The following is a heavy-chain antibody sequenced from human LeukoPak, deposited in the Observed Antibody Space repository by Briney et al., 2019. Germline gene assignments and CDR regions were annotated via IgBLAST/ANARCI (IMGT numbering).Heavy chain of an antibody. CDR2: ISGSGGST. V-gene: IGHV3-23*01. Sequence: GGSLRLSCAASGFTFSSYAMSWVRQAPGKGLEWVSAISGSGGSTYYADPVKGRFTISRDNSKNTLYLQMNSLRAEDTAVYYCAKDLAIVVVTYFDYWGQGTLVTVSS. CDR3: AKDLAIVVVTYFDY. CDR1: GFTFSSYA. J-gene: IGHJ4*02. D-gene: IGHD2-21*02.